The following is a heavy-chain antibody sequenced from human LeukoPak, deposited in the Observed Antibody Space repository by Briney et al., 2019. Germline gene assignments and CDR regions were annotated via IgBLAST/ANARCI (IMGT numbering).Heavy chain of an antibody. D-gene: IGHD2-21*01. J-gene: IGHJ4*02. CDR2: TSSSDAGT. Sequence: GGSLRLSCAASGFTLSTYAMSWVRQTPGKGLEWVAATSSSDAGTYHADSVRGRFTISRDNSKNRLYLQMNSLRSEDAAGYFCAKAPVTSCRGAYCYPFDSWGQGTLVTVSS. V-gene: IGHV3-23*01. CDR3: AKAPVTSCRGAYCYPFDS. CDR1: GFTLSTYA.